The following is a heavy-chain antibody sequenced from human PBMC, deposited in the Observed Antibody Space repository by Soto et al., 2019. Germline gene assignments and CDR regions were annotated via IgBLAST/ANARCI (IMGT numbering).Heavy chain of an antibody. V-gene: IGHV3-33*01. Sequence: QVQLVESGGGVVEPGRSLRLSCAASGFTFSSYGMHCVRQAPGKGLKWVAVIWYDGSNKYYADSVKGRFTISRDNSNNTLYLQMNSLKAEDTAVYYCARGGYSSGYYFLWYFDLWGRGTLVTVSS. D-gene: IGHD3-22*01. CDR1: GFTFSSYG. CDR2: IWYDGSNK. CDR3: ARGGYSSGYYFLWYFDL. J-gene: IGHJ2*01.